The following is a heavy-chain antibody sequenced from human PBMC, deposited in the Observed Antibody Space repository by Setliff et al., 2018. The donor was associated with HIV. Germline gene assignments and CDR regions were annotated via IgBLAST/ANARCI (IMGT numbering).Heavy chain of an antibody. CDR3: AKDQGRVNDH. J-gene: IGHJ4*02. CDR1: GFTFSYFG. V-gene: IGHV3-30*02. Sequence: PGGSLRLSCAASGFTFSYFGMHWVRQAPGKGLEWVAFIQYDGRKNNYADSVKGRFTISRDNSRNTVFLQMNNLRTEGTAVYYCAKDQGRVNDHWGLGTLVTV. D-gene: IGHD3-16*01. CDR2: IQYDGRKN.